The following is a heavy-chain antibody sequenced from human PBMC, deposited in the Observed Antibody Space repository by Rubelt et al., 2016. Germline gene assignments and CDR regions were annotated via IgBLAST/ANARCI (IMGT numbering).Heavy chain of an antibody. CDR1: GFTVSSNY. CDR3: ARDRPYGSGKGRRYGMDV. CDR2: IYSGGST. J-gene: IGHJ6*02. V-gene: IGHV3-53*01. D-gene: IGHD3-10*01. Sequence: EVQLVESGGGLVQPGGSLRLSCAASGFTVSSNYMSWVRQAPGKGLEWVSVIYSGGSTYYADSVKGRFTISRDNSKNTLYLQMNSRRAEDTAVYYCARDRPYGSGKGRRYGMDVWGQGTTVTVSS.